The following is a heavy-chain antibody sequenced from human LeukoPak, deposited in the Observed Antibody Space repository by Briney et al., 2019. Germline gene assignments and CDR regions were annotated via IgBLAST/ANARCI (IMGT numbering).Heavy chain of an antibody. CDR1: GGSISSSSYY. Sequence: SETLSLTCGVSGGSISSSSYYWGWIRQPPGKGLEWIGSIYHSGSTYYNPSLKSRVTISVDTSKNQFSLKLSSVTAADTAVYYCAREGSSWYYAFDIWGQGTMVTVSS. V-gene: IGHV4-39*07. J-gene: IGHJ3*02. CDR3: AREGSSWYYAFDI. D-gene: IGHD6-13*01. CDR2: IYHSGST.